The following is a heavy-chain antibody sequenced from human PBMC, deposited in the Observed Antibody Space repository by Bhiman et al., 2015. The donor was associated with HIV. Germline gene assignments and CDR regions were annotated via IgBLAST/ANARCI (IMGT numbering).Heavy chain of an antibody. J-gene: IGHJ4*02. CDR3: VRGYTYSNRLLGFDY. Sequence: EVQVVESGGGLVKPGGSLRVSCAASGFTFSNAWMSWVRQAPGKGLEWVSLISSTSTTIFYADSVKGRFTISRDNAKKSLYLQMSSLRAEDTAVYYCVRGYTYSNRLLGFDYWGQGTLVTVSS. CDR2: ISSTSTTI. CDR1: GFTFSNAW. D-gene: IGHD5-18*01. V-gene: IGHV3-21*02.